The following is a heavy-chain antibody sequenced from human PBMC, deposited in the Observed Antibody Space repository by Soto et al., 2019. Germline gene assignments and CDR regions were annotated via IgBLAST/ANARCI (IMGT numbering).Heavy chain of an antibody. CDR2: ISSSSSYI. J-gene: IGHJ4*02. D-gene: IGHD2-21*02. CDR1: GFTFSSYS. Sequence: EVQLVESGGGLVKPGGSLRLSCAASGFTFSSYSMNWVRQAPGKGLEWVSSISSSSSYIYYADSVKGRFTISRDNAKNSLYLQMNSLRAEDTAVYYCAGYCGGDCLNDYWGQGTLVTVSS. CDR3: AGYCGGDCLNDY. V-gene: IGHV3-21*01.